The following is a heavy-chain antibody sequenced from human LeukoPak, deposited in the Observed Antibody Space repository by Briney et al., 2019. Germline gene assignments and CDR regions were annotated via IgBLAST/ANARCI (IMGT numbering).Heavy chain of an antibody. CDR1: GYTFTGYY. Sequence: ASVKVSCKASGYTFTGYYMHWVRQAPGQGLEWMGWINPNSGGTNYAQKFQGRVTMTRDTSISTAYMELSRLRSDDTAVYYCARDRYDLWSGYAGVGDYWGQGTLVTVSS. CDR2: INPNSGGT. D-gene: IGHD3-3*01. V-gene: IGHV1-2*02. CDR3: ARDRYDLWSGYAGVGDY. J-gene: IGHJ4*02.